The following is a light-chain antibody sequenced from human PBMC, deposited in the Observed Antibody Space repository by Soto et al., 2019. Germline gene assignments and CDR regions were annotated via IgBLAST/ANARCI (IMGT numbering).Light chain of an antibody. CDR3: QQYYSTPPIT. CDR1: QSVLYSSNNKNY. Sequence: DIVMTQSPDSLAVSLGERATINCKSSQSVLYSSNNKNYLAWYQQKPGQPPKLLIYWASTRESGVPDRFSGSESGTDFTLTISSLQAEDVAVYYCQQYYSTPPITFGQGTRLEIK. V-gene: IGKV4-1*01. CDR2: WAS. J-gene: IGKJ5*01.